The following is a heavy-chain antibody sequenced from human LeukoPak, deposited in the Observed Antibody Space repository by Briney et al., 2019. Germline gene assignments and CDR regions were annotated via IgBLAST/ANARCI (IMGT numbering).Heavy chain of an antibody. V-gene: IGHV3-33*08. J-gene: IGHJ4*02. CDR1: GFTFSSYS. CDR3: ARDRQWLEFFLDY. CDR2: IWYDGSNK. Sequence: GGSLRLSCAASGFTFSSYSMNWVRQAPGKGLEWVAVIWYDGSNKYYADSVKGRFTISRDNSKNTLYLQMNSLRAEDTAVYYCARDRQWLEFFLDYWGQGTLVTVSS. D-gene: IGHD6-19*01.